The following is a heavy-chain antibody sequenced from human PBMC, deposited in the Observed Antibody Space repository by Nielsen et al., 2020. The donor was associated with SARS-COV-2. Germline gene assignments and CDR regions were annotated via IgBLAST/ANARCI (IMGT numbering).Heavy chain of an antibody. CDR2: ISYSGST. CDR1: GGSITSYY. CDR3: ARFLRGNSARYLDY. Sequence: SETLSLTCTVPGGSITSYYWSWIRQPPGKGLEWIGYISYSGSTTYNPSLKSRVTISADTSKNHFSLNLSSVTAADTALYYCARFLRGNSARYLDYWGQETLVTVSS. J-gene: IGHJ4*02. D-gene: IGHD4-23*01. V-gene: IGHV4-59*08.